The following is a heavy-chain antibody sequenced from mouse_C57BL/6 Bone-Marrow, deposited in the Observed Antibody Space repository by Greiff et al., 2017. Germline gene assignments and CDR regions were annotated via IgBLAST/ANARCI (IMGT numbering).Heavy chain of an antibody. J-gene: IGHJ2*01. CDR2: IDPEIGDT. D-gene: IGHD2-3*01. V-gene: IGHV14-4*01. CDR1: GFNIKDDY. Sequence: EVQLQQSGAELVRPGASVKLSCTASGFNIKDDYIHWVKQRPEQGLEWIGWIDPEIGDTEYASKSQGKATITSDTSSNTAYLQLSSLTSEDTAVYYCSSFDGNYFDFWGQGTPLTVAS. CDR3: SSFDGNYFDF.